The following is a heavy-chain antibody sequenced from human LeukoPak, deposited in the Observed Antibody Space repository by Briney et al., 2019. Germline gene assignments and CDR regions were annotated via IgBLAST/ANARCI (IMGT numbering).Heavy chain of an antibody. CDR2: IGTSSTTI. V-gene: IGHV3-48*01. Sequence: GGSLRLSCAASGFTFSSYTMNWVRQPPGKGLEWVSNIGTSSTTIYYADSVKGRFTISRDNAKNSLYLQMNSLRADDTAVYYCAGYCSGGSCYPPRYYYYYMDVWGKGTTVTVSS. D-gene: IGHD2-15*01. CDR3: AGYCSGGSCYPPRYYYYYMDV. J-gene: IGHJ6*03. CDR1: GFTFSSYT.